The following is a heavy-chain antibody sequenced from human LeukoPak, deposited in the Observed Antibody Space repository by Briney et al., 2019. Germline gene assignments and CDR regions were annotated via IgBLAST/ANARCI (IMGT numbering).Heavy chain of an antibody. CDR3: AKDVNNWNPQSGWFGP. CDR1: GYTFTSYG. J-gene: IGHJ5*02. V-gene: IGHV1-18*01. CDR2: ISAYNGNT. D-gene: IGHD1-1*01. Sequence: ASVKVSCKASGYTFTSYGISWVRQAPGQGLEWMGWISAYNGNTNYAQKLQGRVTMTTDTSTSTAYMELRSLRYDDTAIYYCAKDVNNWNPQSGWFGPWGQGALVTVSS.